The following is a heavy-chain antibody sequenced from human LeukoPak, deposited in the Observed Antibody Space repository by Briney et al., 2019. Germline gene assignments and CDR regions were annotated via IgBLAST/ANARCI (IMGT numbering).Heavy chain of an antibody. J-gene: IGHJ4*02. D-gene: IGHD5-24*01. CDR3: ARGAGDPVFRRDGYNYVYFDY. V-gene: IGHV4-34*01. CDR2: INHSGST. CDR1: GGSFSGYY. Sequence: SETLSLTCAVYGGSFSGYYWSWIRQPPGKGLEWIGEINHSGSTNYNPSLKSRVTISADTSKNQFSLKLSSVTAADTAVYYCARGAGDPVFRRDGYNYVYFDYWGQGTLVTVSS.